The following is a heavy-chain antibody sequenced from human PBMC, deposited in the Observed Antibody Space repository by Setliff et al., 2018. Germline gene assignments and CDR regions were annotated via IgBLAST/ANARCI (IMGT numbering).Heavy chain of an antibody. J-gene: IGHJ6*03. CDR3: ARESAGDESVRHLYYPDV. CDR2: VYSSVYSSGIT. V-gene: IGHV4-61*02. CDR1: GGSMSSGPNY. D-gene: IGHD1-1*01. Sequence: PSETLSLTCTVSGGSMSSGPNYWSWIRQPAGRGLEWVGRVYSSVYSSGITSYNPSLKSRVTISMDTSKNQFSLGLTSVTAADTAVYYCARESAGDESVRHLYYPDVWGRGTTVTVSS.